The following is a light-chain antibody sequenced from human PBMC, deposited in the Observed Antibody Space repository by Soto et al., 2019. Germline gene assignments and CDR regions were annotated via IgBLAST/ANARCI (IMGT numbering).Light chain of an antibody. CDR3: QQYVSAPYT. J-gene: IGKJ2*01. V-gene: IGKV3-20*01. Sequence: EIVLTQSPGTLSLSPGERATLSCRASQSVSSNYLAWYQQKPGQAPRLLIYGASSRATVIPDRFSGSGSATDFTLTISRLEPGDFAVYYCQQYVSAPYTFGQGTKLEIK. CDR2: GAS. CDR1: QSVSSNY.